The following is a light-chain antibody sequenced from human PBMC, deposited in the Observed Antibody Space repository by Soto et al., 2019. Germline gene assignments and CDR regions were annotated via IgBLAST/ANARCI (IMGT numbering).Light chain of an antibody. Sequence: QSALTQPPSVSGSPGQSVTISCTGTSSDVGGYNYVSWYQQHPGKAPKLMIYEVSKRPSGVPDRFSGSRSGNTASLTVSGLQAEDEAGYYCSSYAGSNNLLFGGGTKLTVL. CDR2: EVS. CDR1: SSDVGGYNY. J-gene: IGLJ2*01. V-gene: IGLV2-8*01. CDR3: SSYAGSNNLL.